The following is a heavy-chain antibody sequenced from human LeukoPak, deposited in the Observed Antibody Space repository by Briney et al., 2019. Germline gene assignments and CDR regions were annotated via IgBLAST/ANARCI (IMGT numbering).Heavy chain of an antibody. CDR2: IRSDSYGGTT. D-gene: IGHD3-10*01. J-gene: IGHJ5*02. CDR3: SKVGDYLGSGTLVNWFDP. Sequence: GGSLRLSCAASGFTFGSYAMSWVRQAPGKGLEWVGFIRSDSYGGTTEYAASVNDRFTILRDDSKSIAYLQMNSLKTEDTAVYYCSKVGDYLGSGTLVNWFDPWGQGTLVTVSS. CDR1: GFTFGSYA. V-gene: IGHV3-49*04.